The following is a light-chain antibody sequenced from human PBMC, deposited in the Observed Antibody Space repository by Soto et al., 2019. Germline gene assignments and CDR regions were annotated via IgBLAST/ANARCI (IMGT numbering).Light chain of an antibody. V-gene: IGKV1-39*01. J-gene: IGKJ4*01. CDR2: AAS. CDR1: QNIGYF. Sequence: DIQMTQSPSSLSVSVGDRVTITCRASQNIGYFLNWYQQKPGKAPNLLIYAASSFQTGVSSRFSGRGSGTEFTLTIRNLQPEDFATYWCQQSYAAPLTFGGGTKVDIK. CDR3: QQSYAAPLT.